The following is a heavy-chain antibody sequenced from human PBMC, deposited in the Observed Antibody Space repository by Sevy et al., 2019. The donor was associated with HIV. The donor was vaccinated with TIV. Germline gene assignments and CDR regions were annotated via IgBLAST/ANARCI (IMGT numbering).Heavy chain of an antibody. J-gene: IGHJ6*02. Sequence: GGSLRLSCAASGFAFSNYYAMHWVRQAPGKGLEWVALISYDGSVTYYEDSLKGRFTVSRDNFKNTLFLQMNSLTTEDTAVYYCARPRANYVDHYFFYAMDVWGQGTTVTVSS. CDR1: GFAFSNYYA. D-gene: IGHD4-17*01. CDR3: ARPRANYVDHYFFYAMDV. CDR2: ISYDGSVT. V-gene: IGHV3-30-3*01.